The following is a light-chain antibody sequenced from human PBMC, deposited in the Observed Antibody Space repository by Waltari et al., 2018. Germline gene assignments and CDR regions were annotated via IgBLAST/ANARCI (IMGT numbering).Light chain of an antibody. CDR2: WAS. J-gene: IGKJ3*01. CDR1: QTILYTSNNKNH. CDR3: QQYYSPPFT. Sequence: DIVMTQSPDSLGASLGGRATVNCKSGQTILYTSNNKNHLAWCHHKRGQPHRLLIYWASTRQAGVPGRFSGSGSEKYFIRTISSLQAEDVAVYFCQQYYSPPFTFGPGTTVDV. V-gene: IGKV4-1*01.